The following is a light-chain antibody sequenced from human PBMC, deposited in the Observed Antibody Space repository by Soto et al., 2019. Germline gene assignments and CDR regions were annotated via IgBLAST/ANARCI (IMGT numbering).Light chain of an antibody. J-gene: IGLJ1*01. CDR1: NIGSKS. CDR3: QVWDSSSDPYV. CDR2: DDS. Sequence: SYELTQPPSVSVAPGQTARITCGRNNIGSKSVHWYQQKPGQAPVLVVYDDSDRPSGIPERFSGSNSGNTATLTISRVEAGDEADYYCQVWDSSSDPYVFGTGTKLTVL. V-gene: IGLV3-21*02.